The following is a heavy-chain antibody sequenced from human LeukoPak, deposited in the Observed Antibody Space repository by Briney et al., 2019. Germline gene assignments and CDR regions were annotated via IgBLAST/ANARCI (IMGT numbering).Heavy chain of an antibody. CDR1: GYTFTGYY. D-gene: IGHD6-19*01. CDR2: INPNSGGT. J-gene: IGHJ4*02. V-gene: IGHV1-2*02. Sequence: ASVKVSCKASGYTFTGYYMHWVRQAPGQGLEWMGWINPNSGGTNYAQKFQGRVTMTRDTSISTAYMELSRLRSDDTAVYYCARARIAVAGPFDYWGQGTLVTVSS. CDR3: ARARIAVAGPFDY.